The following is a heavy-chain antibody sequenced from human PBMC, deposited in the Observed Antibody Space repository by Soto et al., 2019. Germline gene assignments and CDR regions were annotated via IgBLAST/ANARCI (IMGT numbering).Heavy chain of an antibody. V-gene: IGHV3-9*03. CDR2: ISWNGHAT. Sequence: EVQLVESGGGLVQPGRSLRLSCAASGSTFDDYAIHWVRQAPGKGLEWVSGISWNGHATGYADSVQGRLIISRDNAKNALNLQIITLRNEDMAIYYCANLLVDVSGFDCWRQGTLFTVCS. CDR1: GSTFDDYA. CDR3: ANLLVDVSGFDC. D-gene: IGHD3-10*01. J-gene: IGHJ4*02.